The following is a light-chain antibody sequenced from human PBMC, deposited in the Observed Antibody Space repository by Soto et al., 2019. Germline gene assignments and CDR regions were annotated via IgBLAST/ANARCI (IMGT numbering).Light chain of an antibody. V-gene: IGLV2-23*02. CDR2: EVS. CDR3: CSYAGSYAYV. CDR1: SSNGGSYNL. Sequence: QSALAQPASVSGSAGQSITISCTGTSSNGGSYNLVSWYQPHPGKAPKPMIYEVSSRPSAVSNRFSGSKSGNTASLTISGLQAEDEADYHCCSYAGSYAYVFGPGTTVTVL. J-gene: IGLJ1*01.